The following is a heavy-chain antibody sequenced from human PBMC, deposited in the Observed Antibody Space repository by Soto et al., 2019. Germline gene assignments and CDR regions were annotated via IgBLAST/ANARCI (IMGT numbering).Heavy chain of an antibody. CDR2: IYYSGST. Sequence: SETLSLTCTVSGGSIISYYWSWIRQPPGKGLEWIGYIYYSGSTNYNPSLKSRVTISVDTSKNQFPLKLSSVTAADTAVYYCARDSPLDAFDIWGQGTMVTVSS. CDR3: ARDSPLDAFDI. CDR1: GGSIISYY. J-gene: IGHJ3*02. V-gene: IGHV4-59*01.